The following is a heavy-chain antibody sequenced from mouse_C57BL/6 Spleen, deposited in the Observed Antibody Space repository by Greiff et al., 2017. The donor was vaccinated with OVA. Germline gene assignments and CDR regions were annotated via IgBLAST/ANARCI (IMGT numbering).Heavy chain of an antibody. J-gene: IGHJ2*01. CDR3: ARSEANWDVDFDY. D-gene: IGHD4-1*01. CDR2: INPNNGGT. Sequence: VQLQQSGPELVKPGASVKISCKASGYTFTDYYMNWVKQSHGKSLEWIGDINPNNGGTSYNQKFKGKATLTVDKSSSTAYMELRSLTSEDSAVYYCARSEANWDVDFDYWGQGTTLTVSS. V-gene: IGHV1-26*01. CDR1: GYTFTDYY.